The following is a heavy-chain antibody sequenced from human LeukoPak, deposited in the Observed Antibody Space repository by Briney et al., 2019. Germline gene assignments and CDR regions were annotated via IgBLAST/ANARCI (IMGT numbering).Heavy chain of an antibody. CDR2: INPSSGGT. V-gene: IGHV1-2*02. CDR3: ARVLRDYGDYGDF. Sequence: GASVKVSCKASGYTFTGYYMHWVRQAPRQGLEWMGWINPSSGGTNYAQRFQGRVTMTRDTSISTAYMELSRLRSDDTAVYYCARVLRDYGDYGDFWGQGTLATVSS. D-gene: IGHD4-17*01. CDR1: GYTFTGYY. J-gene: IGHJ4*02.